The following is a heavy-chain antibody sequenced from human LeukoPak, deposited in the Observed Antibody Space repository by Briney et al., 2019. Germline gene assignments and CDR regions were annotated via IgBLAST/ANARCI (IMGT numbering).Heavy chain of an antibody. J-gene: IGHJ3*02. V-gene: IGHV3-21*01. CDR3: ARDSVSWGAFDI. D-gene: IGHD3-16*01. CDR1: GFTFSSYS. Sequence: GGSLRLSCAASGFTFSSYSMNWVRQAPGKGLEWVSSISSSSSYIYYADSVKGRFTISRDNAKNSLYLQMNSLRAEDTAVYYCARDSVSWGAFDIWAKGQWSPSLQ. CDR2: ISSSSSYI.